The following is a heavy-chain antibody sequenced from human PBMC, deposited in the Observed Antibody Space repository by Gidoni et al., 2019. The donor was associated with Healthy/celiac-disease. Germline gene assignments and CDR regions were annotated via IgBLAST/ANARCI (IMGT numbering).Heavy chain of an antibody. CDR2: VDPSGGST. D-gene: IGHD6-13*01. Sequence: GQGLEWMGAVDPSGGSTTYAQKFQGRVTMTRDTSTSTVYMELSSLRSEDTAVYYCAREGSIAATGTSFDYWGQGTLLTVSS. V-gene: IGHV1-46*01. CDR3: AREGSIAATGTSFDY. J-gene: IGHJ4*02.